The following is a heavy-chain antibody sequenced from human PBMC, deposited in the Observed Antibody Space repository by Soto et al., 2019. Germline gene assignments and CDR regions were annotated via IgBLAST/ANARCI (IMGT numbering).Heavy chain of an antibody. J-gene: IGHJ6*02. CDR1: GYSFTSYW. CDR2: XXXXXXXX. D-gene: IGHD2-21*01. CDR3: ARHMTGLAYGMDV. V-gene: IGHV5-10-1*01. Sequence: PGESLKISCKGSGYSFTSYWISWVRQMPGKGLXXXXXXXXXXXXXXXXXXFQGHVTISADKSISTAYLQWSSLKASDTAMYYCARHMTGLAYGMDVWGQGTTVTVSS.